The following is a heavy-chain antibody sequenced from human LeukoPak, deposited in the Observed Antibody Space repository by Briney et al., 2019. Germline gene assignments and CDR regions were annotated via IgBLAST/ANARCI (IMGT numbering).Heavy chain of an antibody. V-gene: IGHV3-23*01. Sequence: PGGSLRLSCAASGFTFSSYAMSWVRQAPGKGLEWVSAISGSDSIYYADSVKGRFTISRDNSKNTLYLQMNSLRAEDTAVYYCAKDSPYAYYGSGSYWDYWGQGTLVTVSS. CDR2: ISGSDSI. CDR1: GFTFSSYA. CDR3: AKDSPYAYYGSGSYWDY. D-gene: IGHD3-10*01. J-gene: IGHJ4*02.